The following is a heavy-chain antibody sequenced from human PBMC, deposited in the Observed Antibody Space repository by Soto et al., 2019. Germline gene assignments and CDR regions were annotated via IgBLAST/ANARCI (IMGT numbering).Heavy chain of an antibody. CDR2: IIPIFGTA. CDR1: GGTFSSYA. CDR3: ARDQDILTGPGAFDI. J-gene: IGHJ3*02. D-gene: IGHD3-9*01. V-gene: IGHV1-69*13. Sequence: SVKVSCKASGGTFSSYAISWVRQAPGQGLEWMGGIIPIFGTANYAQKFQGRVTITAGESTSTAYMELSSLRSEDTAVYYCARDQDILTGPGAFDIWGQGTMVTVSS.